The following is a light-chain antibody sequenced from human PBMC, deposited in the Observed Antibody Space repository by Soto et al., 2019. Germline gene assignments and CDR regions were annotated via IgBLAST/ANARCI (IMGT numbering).Light chain of an antibody. V-gene: IGLV2-14*01. CDR3: TSFTSSTPRWV. Sequence: QSALTQPASVSGSPGQSITISCTGTSSDVGGYNYVSWYQQYLGTAPKLMIYDVTNRPSGVSNRFSGSKSGNTASLTISGLQAEDEADYYCTSFTSSTPRWVFGGGTKLT. J-gene: IGLJ3*02. CDR2: DVT. CDR1: SSDVGGYNY.